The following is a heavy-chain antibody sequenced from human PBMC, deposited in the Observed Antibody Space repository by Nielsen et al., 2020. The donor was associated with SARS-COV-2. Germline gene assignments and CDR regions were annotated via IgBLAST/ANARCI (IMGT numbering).Heavy chain of an antibody. D-gene: IGHD6-6*01. CDR3: ARIAARGFDY. CDR1: GFTFSSYW. CDR2: IKQDGSEK. J-gene: IGHJ4*02. V-gene: IGHV3-7*05. Sequence: GESLKISCAASGFTFSSYWMSWVRQAPGKGLEWVANIKQDGSEKYYVDSVKGRFTISRDNAKNSLYLQMNSLRAEDTAVYYCARIAARGFDYWGQGTLVTVSS.